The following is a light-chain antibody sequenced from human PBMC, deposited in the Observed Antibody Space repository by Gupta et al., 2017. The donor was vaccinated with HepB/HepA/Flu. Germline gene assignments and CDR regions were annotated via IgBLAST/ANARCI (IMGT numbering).Light chain of an antibody. V-gene: IGKV1-5*03. CDR2: KAS. CDR1: QNIGNS. Sequence: QMTQSPSTLSASVGDRVTVACRASQNIGNSLAWYQQKPGKAPKVLIYKASNLESGVPSRFSGSGNGTDFNLTISGLQPDDFATYYCQQYDRSCSFGQGTKVDIK. CDR3: QQYDRSCS. J-gene: IGKJ2*04.